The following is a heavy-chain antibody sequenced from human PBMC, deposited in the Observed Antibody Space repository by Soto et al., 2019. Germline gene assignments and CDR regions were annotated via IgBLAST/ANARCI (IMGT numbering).Heavy chain of an antibody. CDR3: ANGGEPSGSYRGGWFDP. V-gene: IGHV3-23*01. D-gene: IGHD1-26*01. J-gene: IGHJ5*02. CDR1: GFTFSSYA. Sequence: EVQLLESGGGLVQPGGSLRLSCAASGFTFSSYAMSWVRQAPGKGLEWVSAISGSGGSTYYADSVKGRFTISRDNSKNTLYLQMNSRRAEDTAVYYCANGGEPSGSYRGGWFDPWGQGTLVTVSS. CDR2: ISGSGGST.